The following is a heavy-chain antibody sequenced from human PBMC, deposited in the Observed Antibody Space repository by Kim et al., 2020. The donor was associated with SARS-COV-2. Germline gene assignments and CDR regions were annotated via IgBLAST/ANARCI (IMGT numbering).Heavy chain of an antibody. CDR3: AKDIEAALSGYYFDY. CDR1: GFTFDDYA. D-gene: IGHD6-6*01. J-gene: IGHJ4*02. CDR2: ISGDGGST. V-gene: IGHV3-43*02. Sequence: GGSLRLSCAASGFTFDDYAMHWVRQAPGKGLEWVSLISGDGGSTYYADSVKGRFTISRDNSKNSLYLQMNSLRTEDTALYYCAKDIEAALSGYYFDYWGQGTLVTVSS.